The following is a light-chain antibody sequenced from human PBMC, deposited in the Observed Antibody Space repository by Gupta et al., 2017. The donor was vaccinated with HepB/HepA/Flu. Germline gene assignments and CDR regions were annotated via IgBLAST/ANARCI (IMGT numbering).Light chain of an antibody. CDR1: QSGSSN. CDR3: KQDNNWPPIT. V-gene: IGKV3-15*01. Sequence: EIVMTQSPATLSVSPGERATLSCRASQSGSSNLEWYQQKPGQAPRRLIYGASTRATGITARFSGSGSGIEFTLTISSLQAEDCAVYYCKQDNNWPPITFGQGTRLEIK. CDR2: GAS. J-gene: IGKJ5*01.